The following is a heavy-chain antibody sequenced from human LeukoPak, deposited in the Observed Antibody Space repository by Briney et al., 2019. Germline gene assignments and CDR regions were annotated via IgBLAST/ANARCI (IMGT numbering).Heavy chain of an antibody. Sequence: SETLSLTCTVSGYSISSGYYWGWIRQPPGKGLAWIGYIYYSGSTYYNPSLRSRVTISVDTSKNHFSLKLSSVTAADTAVYYCARSSEGRYYYDSSGFSYYYYYMDVWGKGTTVTISS. D-gene: IGHD3-22*01. CDR2: IYYSGST. J-gene: IGHJ6*03. CDR3: ARSSEGRYYYDSSGFSYYYYYMDV. CDR1: GYSISSGYY. V-gene: IGHV4-38-2*02.